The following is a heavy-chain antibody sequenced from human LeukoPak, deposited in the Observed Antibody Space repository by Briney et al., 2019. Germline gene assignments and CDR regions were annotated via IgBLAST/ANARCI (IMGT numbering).Heavy chain of an antibody. J-gene: IGHJ4*02. CDR2: ISGSAATI. CDR1: GFTFSNYE. V-gene: IGHV3-48*03. Sequence: GGSLRLSCAASGFTFSNYEMNWVRQAPGKGLEWLSYISGSAATIYYADSVQGRFTISRDNAKNSLYLQMNSLRAEDTAVYYCARDRPPGASGLFDYWGQGTLVTVSS. D-gene: IGHD3-10*01. CDR3: ARDRPPGASGLFDY.